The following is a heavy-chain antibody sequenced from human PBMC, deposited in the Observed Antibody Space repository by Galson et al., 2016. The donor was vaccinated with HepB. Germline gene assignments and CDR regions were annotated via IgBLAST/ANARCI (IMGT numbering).Heavy chain of an antibody. CDR2: IIGRGTDT. J-gene: IGHJ4*02. V-gene: IGHV3-23*01. CDR1: GFTFSTYA. CDR3: AKGTAGACIGVKCYPFDY. Sequence: SLRLSCAASGFTFSTYAINWVRQAPGKRLEWVSSIIGRGTDTYIADSVRGRFTISRDNSKNTVHLQMNSLRAEDTAVYHCAKGTAGACIGVKCYPFDYWGQGVLVTVSS. D-gene: IGHD2-15*01.